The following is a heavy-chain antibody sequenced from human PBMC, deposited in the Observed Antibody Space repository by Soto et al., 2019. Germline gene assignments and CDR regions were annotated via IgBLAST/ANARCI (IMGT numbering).Heavy chain of an antibody. J-gene: IGHJ6*02. Sequence: SETLSLTCTVSGGSISSYHWSLIRQPAGKGLEWIGRIYTSGSTNYNPSLKSRVTMSVDTSKKQFSLKLSSVTAADTAVYYCAGDGSWSSGMDVWGQGTTVTVSS. CDR1: GGSISSYH. V-gene: IGHV4-4*07. D-gene: IGHD6-13*01. CDR3: AGDGSWSSGMDV. CDR2: IYTSGST.